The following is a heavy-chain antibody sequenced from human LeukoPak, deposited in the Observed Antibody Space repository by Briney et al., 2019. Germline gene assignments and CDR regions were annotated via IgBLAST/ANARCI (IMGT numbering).Heavy chain of an antibody. D-gene: IGHD2-2*01. J-gene: IGHJ6*02. V-gene: IGHV3-74*01. Sequence: GGSPRLSCAASGFTFSSYWMHWVRQAPGKGLVWVSRINSDGSSTSYADSVKGRFTISRDNAKNTLYLQMNSLRAEDTAVYYCARVCSSTSCYYYYGMDVWGQGTTVTVSS. CDR2: INSDGSST. CDR1: GFTFSSYW. CDR3: ARVCSSTSCYYYYGMDV.